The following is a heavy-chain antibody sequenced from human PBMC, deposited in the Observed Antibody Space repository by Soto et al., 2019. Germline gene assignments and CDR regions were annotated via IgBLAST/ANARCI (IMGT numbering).Heavy chain of an antibody. D-gene: IGHD3-10*01. J-gene: IGHJ3*02. V-gene: IGHV1-18*01. Sequence: QVQLVQSGAEVMQPGASVKVSCKTYGYTFTSYGITWVRQAPGQGLEWMGWINTYNGNTNYAQKLQGRVTMTTDTSTRTAYLERKSLSSDDTAVYYCAIPIWSDAFDIWGQGTMVTVSS. CDR1: GYTFTSYG. CDR2: INTYNGNT. CDR3: AIPIWSDAFDI.